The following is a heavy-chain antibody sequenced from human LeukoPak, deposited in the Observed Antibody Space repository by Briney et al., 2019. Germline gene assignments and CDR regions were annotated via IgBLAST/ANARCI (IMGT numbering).Heavy chain of an antibody. CDR3: ARRHHYFYYMDV. CDR2: IFPSGSA. J-gene: IGHJ6*03. V-gene: IGHV4-4*09. CDR1: GGSISSYY. Sequence: PSETLSLTCTVSGGSISSYYWSWIRQSPVKGLEWIGYIFPSGSAFYNPSLESRLTISLDTSENQFSMRLTSVTAADTAVYYCARRHHYFYYMDVWGKGTTVTVS.